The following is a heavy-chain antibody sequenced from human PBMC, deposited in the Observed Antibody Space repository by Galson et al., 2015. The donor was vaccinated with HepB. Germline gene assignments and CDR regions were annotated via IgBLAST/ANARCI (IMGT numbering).Heavy chain of an antibody. D-gene: IGHD3-22*01. V-gene: IGHV6-1*01. J-gene: IGHJ2*01. CDR3: AREIPNYYDSRGHWYFDL. Sequence: CAISGDSVSSNSAAWNWIRQSPSRGLEWLGRTYYRSKWYNDYSASVGSRITINPDTSKNQFSLHLNSVTPEDTAVYYCAREIPNYYDSRGHWYFDLWGRGTLVTVSS. CDR1: GDSVSSNSAA. CDR2: TYYRSKWYN.